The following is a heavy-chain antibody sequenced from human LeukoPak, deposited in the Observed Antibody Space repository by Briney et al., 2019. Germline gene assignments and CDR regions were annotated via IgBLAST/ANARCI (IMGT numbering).Heavy chain of an antibody. Sequence: ASVKVSCKASGYTFTGYYMHWVRQAPGQGLEWMGWINPNSGGTNYAQKFQGRVTMTRDTSISTAYMELSRLRSDDTAVYYCATAPNSGNYYRPDYWGQGTLVTVSS. CDR1: GYTFTGYY. D-gene: IGHD1-26*01. CDR2: INPNSGGT. J-gene: IGHJ4*02. V-gene: IGHV1-2*02. CDR3: ATAPNSGNYYRPDY.